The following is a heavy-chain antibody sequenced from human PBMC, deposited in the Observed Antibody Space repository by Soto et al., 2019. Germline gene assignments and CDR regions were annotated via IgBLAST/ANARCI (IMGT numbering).Heavy chain of an antibody. V-gene: IGHV3-23*01. J-gene: IGHJ4*02. Sequence: PGGSLRLSCAASGFTFSSYAMSWVRQAPGKGLEWVSAISGSGGSTYYADSVKGRFTISRDNSKNTLYLQMNSLRAEDTAVYYCAKVEDWFGELWGPLDYWGQGTLVTVSS. CDR3: AKVEDWFGELWGPLDY. CDR2: ISGSGGST. D-gene: IGHD3-10*01. CDR1: GFTFSSYA.